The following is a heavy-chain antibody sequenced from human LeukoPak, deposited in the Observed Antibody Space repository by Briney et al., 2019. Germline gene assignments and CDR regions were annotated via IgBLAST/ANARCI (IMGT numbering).Heavy chain of an antibody. CDR3: AKNGAVAGHFDY. V-gene: IGHV3-30*02. CDR2: IRYDGSDK. J-gene: IGHJ4*02. Sequence: GGSLRLSCAASVLTFSSYGMHWVRQAPGKGLEWVAFIRYDGSDKYYADSVKGRFTISRDNSKNTLYLQMNSLRGEDTAVYYCAKNGAVAGHFDYWGQGTLVTVSS. D-gene: IGHD6-19*01. CDR1: VLTFSSYG.